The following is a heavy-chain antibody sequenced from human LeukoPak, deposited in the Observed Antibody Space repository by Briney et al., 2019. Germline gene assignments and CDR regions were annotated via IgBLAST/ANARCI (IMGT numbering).Heavy chain of an antibody. Sequence: GVPLRLFCAASGFTFSSYGMHWVRQSPGKALEGVADIWYDGSNKYYADSVKGRFTISRDNSKNTLYLQMNSLRAEDTAVYYCARANSGSYYSSGMDVWGQGTTVTVSS. V-gene: IGHV3-33*01. D-gene: IGHD1-26*01. J-gene: IGHJ6*02. CDR1: GFTFSSYG. CDR2: IWYDGSNK. CDR3: ARANSGSYYSSGMDV.